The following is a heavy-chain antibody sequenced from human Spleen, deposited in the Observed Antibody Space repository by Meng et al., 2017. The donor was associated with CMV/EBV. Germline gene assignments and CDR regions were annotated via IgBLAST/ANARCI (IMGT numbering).Heavy chain of an antibody. Sequence: GESLKISCAASGFTFGSHSMNWVRQAPGKGLEWVSSITGDSTYKHYADSLKGRFTISRDNAKSSLYLQMNSLRAEDTAVYYCARDSDDYDFWSAYYTDAFDFWGQGTMVTVSS. CDR2: ITGDSTYK. CDR1: GFTFGSHS. J-gene: IGHJ3*01. D-gene: IGHD3-3*01. V-gene: IGHV3-21*01. CDR3: ARDSDDYDFWSAYYTDAFDF.